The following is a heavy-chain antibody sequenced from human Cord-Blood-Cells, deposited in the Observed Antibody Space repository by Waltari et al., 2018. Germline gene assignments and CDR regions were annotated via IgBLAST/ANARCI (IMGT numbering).Heavy chain of an antibody. J-gene: IGHJ4*02. D-gene: IGHD6-19*01. CDR3: ALTSGWYVSPVDY. CDR1: GGSISSSSYY. Sequence: QLQLQESGPGLVKPSETLSLTCTFSGGSISSSSYYWGWIRQPPGKGLGWVGSIYYSGTTYSHPSLKSRVTISVDTSKNQFSLKLSSVTAADTAVYYCALTSGWYVSPVDYWGQGTLVTVSS. CDR2: IYYSGTT. V-gene: IGHV4-39*01.